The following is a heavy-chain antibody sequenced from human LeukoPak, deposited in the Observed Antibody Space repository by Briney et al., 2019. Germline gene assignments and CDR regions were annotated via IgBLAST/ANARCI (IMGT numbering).Heavy chain of an antibody. CDR3: VKETCTVTSPFDS. CDR2: INSNGGST. Sequence: PGGSLRLSCSASGFTFSAYAMHWARQAPGKGLEYVSAINSNGGSTYYADSVKGRFTISRDNSKNTVFLQMSSLRVEDTAVYYCVKETCTVTSPFDSWGQGTQVTVSS. CDR1: GFTFSAYA. V-gene: IGHV3-64D*09. D-gene: IGHD4-11*01. J-gene: IGHJ4*02.